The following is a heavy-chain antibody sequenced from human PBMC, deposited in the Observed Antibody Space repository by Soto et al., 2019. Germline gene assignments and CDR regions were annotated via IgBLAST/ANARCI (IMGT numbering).Heavy chain of an antibody. J-gene: IGHJ6*02. D-gene: IGHD3-3*01. V-gene: IGHV1-45*02. Sequence: SVKVSCKASGYTFTYRYLHWVRQAPGQALEWMGWITPFNGNTNYAQKFQDRVTITRDRSMSTAYMELSSLRSEDTAMYYCACTDPDFWSGYSPDYYYGMDVWGQGTTVTVSS. CDR2: ITPFNGNT. CDR1: GYTFTYRY. CDR3: ACTDPDFWSGYSPDYYYGMDV.